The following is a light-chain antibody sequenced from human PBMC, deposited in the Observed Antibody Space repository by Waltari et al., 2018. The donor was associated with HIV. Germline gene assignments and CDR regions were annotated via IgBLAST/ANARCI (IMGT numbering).Light chain of an antibody. J-gene: IGLJ2*01. Sequence: QSVLTQPPSVSVAPGQRVTISCTGSSYNIGAGYDVHWYQQLPGTAPKLLTYGNKYRPAGVPDRFSGSKSVTAASLAITGLQAENEAYYYCQSYDSSLSGSVVFGGGTKVTVL. CDR1: SYNIGAGYD. V-gene: IGLV1-40*01. CDR3: QSYDSSLSGSVV. CDR2: GNK.